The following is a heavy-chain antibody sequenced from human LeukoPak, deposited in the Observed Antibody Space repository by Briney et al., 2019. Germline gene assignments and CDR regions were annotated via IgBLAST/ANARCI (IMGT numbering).Heavy chain of an antibody. J-gene: IGHJ6*02. Sequence: GGSLRLSCAASGFTFSSYSMNWVRQAPGKGLEWVSYISGSGSSIYYADSVKGRFTISRDSAKNSLYLQMNSLRAEDTAVYYCARGKMGYYGMDVWGQGTTVTVSS. V-gene: IGHV3-48*01. CDR2: ISGSGSSI. D-gene: IGHD2-8*01. CDR1: GFTFSSYS. CDR3: ARGKMGYYGMDV.